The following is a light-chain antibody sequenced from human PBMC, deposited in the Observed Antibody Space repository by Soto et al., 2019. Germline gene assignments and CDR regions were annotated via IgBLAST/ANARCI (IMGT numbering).Light chain of an antibody. CDR3: QQRSNWTT. V-gene: IGKV3-11*01. Sequence: EIVLTQSPATLSLSPGERATLSCRASQSVSSYLAWYQQKPGQAPRLLIYDASNRATGIPARFSGSGSGTDFTLTISSIEPADFAVYYCQQRSNWTTFGGGTKVEIK. J-gene: IGKJ4*01. CDR2: DAS. CDR1: QSVSSY.